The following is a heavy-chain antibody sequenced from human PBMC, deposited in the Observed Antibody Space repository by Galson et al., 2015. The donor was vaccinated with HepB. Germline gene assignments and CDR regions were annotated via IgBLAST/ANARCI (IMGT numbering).Heavy chain of an antibody. CDR1: GFTFSSYG. D-gene: IGHD6-13*01. V-gene: IGHV3-33*08. Sequence: SLRLSCAASGFTFSSYGMHWVRQAPGKGLEWVAVIWYDGSNKYYADSVKGRFTISRDNSKNTLYLQMNSLRAEDTAVYYCARDFRQQLRYGMDVWGQGTTVTVSS. CDR2: IWYDGSNK. CDR3: ARDFRQQLRYGMDV. J-gene: IGHJ6*02.